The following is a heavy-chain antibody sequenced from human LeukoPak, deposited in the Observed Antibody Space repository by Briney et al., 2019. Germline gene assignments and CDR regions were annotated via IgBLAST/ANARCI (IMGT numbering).Heavy chain of an antibody. J-gene: IGHJ6*03. Sequence: SETLSLTCTVSADSISDYSWSWIRQPPGKGLEWIGYCYSSGSTNYSPSLKSRVTISSDTSKRQISLKVNSVTAADTAVYFCARVRRKAAAEKFTYYYYMDVWGKGTTVTVSS. CDR1: ADSISDYS. D-gene: IGHD6-13*01. CDR3: ARVRRKAAAEKFTYYYYMDV. CDR2: CYSSGST. V-gene: IGHV4-59*01.